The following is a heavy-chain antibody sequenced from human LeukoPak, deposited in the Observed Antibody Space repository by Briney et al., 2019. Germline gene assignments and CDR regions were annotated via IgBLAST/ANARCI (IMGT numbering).Heavy chain of an antibody. CDR3: ARDPYYDDSSGYYGEGFDY. CDR2: ISSSRNYI. J-gene: IGHJ4*02. Sequence: GGSLRLSCAASGFTFSSYSMNWVRQAPGKGLEWVSYISSSRNYIFYADSVKGRFTISRDNAKNSLYLQMNSLRAEDTAVYYCARDPYYDDSSGYYGEGFDYWGQGTLVTVSS. D-gene: IGHD3-22*01. CDR1: GFTFSSYS. V-gene: IGHV3-21*01.